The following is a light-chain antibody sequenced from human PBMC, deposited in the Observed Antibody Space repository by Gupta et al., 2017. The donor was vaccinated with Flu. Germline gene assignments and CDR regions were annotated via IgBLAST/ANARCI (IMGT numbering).Light chain of an antibody. CDR3: CSDAGSYTWV. CDR2: DVN. J-gene: IGLJ3*02. V-gene: IGLV2-11*01. Sequence: SVTISCTGTSSDVGGYNYVSWYQQHPGKAHKLMIYDVNKRPAGVPDRFSGSKSGNTASLTISGLQEEEEADYYCCSDAGSYTWVFGGGTKLTVL. CDR1: SSDVGGYNY.